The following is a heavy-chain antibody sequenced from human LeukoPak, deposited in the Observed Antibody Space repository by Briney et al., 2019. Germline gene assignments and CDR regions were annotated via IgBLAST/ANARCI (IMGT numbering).Heavy chain of an antibody. CDR3: ATETNGRHYDY. CDR1: GLTFSTSG. V-gene: IGHV3-21*06. D-gene: IGHD1-14*01. J-gene: IGHJ4*02. CDR2: IGPTGSDR. Sequence: GGSLRLSCTASGLTFSTSGFNWVRQAPGKGLEWVASIGPTGSDRYHADSIKGRFTIYRDNANNFLYLQMNSLRAEDTAVYYCATETNGRHYDYWGQGTLLTVSS.